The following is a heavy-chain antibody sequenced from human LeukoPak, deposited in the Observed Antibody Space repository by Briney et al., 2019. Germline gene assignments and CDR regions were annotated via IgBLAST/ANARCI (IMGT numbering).Heavy chain of an antibody. J-gene: IGHJ3*02. V-gene: IGHV1-18*01. CDR3: ARDIVVAVAAPDAFDI. CDR2: ISAYNGNT. D-gene: IGHD6-19*01. CDR1: GYTFTSYG. Sequence: VSVKVSCKASGYTFTSYGISWVRQAPGQGLEWMGWISAYNGNTNYAQKLQGRVTMTTDTSTSTAYMELRSLRSDDTAVYYCARDIVVAVAAPDAFDIWGQGTMVTVSS.